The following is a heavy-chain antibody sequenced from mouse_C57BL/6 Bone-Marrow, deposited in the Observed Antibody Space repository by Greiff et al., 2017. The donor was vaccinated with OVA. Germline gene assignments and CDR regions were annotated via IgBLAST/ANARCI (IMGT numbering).Heavy chain of an antibody. CDR2: IYPADGDT. CDR1: GYAFRNYY. J-gene: IGHJ2*01. Sequence: QVQLQQSVAELVRPGASVKFSCTASGYAFRNYYMHWVKQRPGQGLEWIGRIYPADGDTKYNRKFQGKATMTADTSSSTAYMQLSSLTSEDTAVYFCAGAGRDVENDYYFDYWGQGTTLTVSS. V-gene: IGHV1-80*01. CDR3: AGAGRDVENDYYFDY.